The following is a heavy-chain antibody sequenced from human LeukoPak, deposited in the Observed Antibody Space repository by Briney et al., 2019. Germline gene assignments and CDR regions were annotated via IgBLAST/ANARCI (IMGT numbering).Heavy chain of an antibody. J-gene: IGHJ4*02. CDR2: ISGSGSDT. CDR1: GLTFSIYG. Sequence: GGSLSLSCAASGLTFSIYGMMWVRQAPGKGLECVSSISGSGSDTYYADSVRGRFTISRDNSKNTLYVQMVSLRAEDTAIYYCAGSSGWWAHDYWGQGTLVTVSS. V-gene: IGHV3-23*01. CDR3: AGSSGWWAHDY. D-gene: IGHD6-19*01.